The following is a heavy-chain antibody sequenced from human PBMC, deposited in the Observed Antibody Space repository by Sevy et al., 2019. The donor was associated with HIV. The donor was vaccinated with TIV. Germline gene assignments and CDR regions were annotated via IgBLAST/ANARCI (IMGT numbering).Heavy chain of an antibody. CDR2: INSDGSST. CDR1: GFTFSSYW. J-gene: IGHJ3*02. V-gene: IGHV3-74*01. CDR3: AKGGIDGYNWPEAFDI. Sequence: GGSLRLSCAASGFTFSSYWMHWVRQAPGKGLVWVSRINSDGSSTSYAYSVKGRFTISRDNSKNTLYLQMNSLRAEDTAVYYCAKGGIDGYNWPEAFDIWGQGTMVTVSS. D-gene: IGHD5-12*01.